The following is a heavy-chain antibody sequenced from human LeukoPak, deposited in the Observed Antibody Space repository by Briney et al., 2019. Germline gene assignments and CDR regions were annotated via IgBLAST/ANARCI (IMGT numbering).Heavy chain of an antibody. CDR1: GFTFSSYW. J-gene: IGHJ4*02. CDR2: IKQDGSEK. V-gene: IGHV3-7*01. Sequence: GGSLRLSCAASGFTFSSYWMSWVRQAPGKGLEWVANIKQDGSEKYYVDSVKGRFTISRDNAKNSLYLQMNSLRAEDTAVYYCAKDTGPYDSSGYYYFDYWGQGTLVTVSS. CDR3: AKDTGPYDSSGYYYFDY. D-gene: IGHD3-22*01.